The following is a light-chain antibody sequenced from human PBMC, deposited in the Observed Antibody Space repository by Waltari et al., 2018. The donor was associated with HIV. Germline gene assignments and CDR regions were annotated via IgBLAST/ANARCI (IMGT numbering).Light chain of an antibody. CDR1: SPNIGRKS. J-gene: IGLJ3*02. CDR2: SNN. CDR3: SAWDDSLKGHV. Sequence: QSVLTQPPSASATPGQRVTISCSGSSPNIGRKSVNWYQQLPGTAPKVFIHSNNPRPSGVPDRFSGSRSGTSASLAISGLQSEDEADYYCSAWDDSLKGHVFGGGTKLTVL. V-gene: IGLV1-44*01.